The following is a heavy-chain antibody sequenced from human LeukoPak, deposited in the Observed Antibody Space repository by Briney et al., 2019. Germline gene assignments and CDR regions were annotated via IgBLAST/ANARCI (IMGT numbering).Heavy chain of an antibody. Sequence: GGSLRLSCAASGFTFSSYAMHWVRQAPGKGLEWVAVISYDGSNKYYADSVKGRFTISRDNSKNTLYLQMNSLRAEDTAVYYCARDRIDDQELSLPHFDYWGQGTLVTVSS. D-gene: IGHD3-16*02. J-gene: IGHJ4*02. CDR3: ARDRIDDQELSLPHFDY. CDR2: ISYDGSNK. CDR1: GFTFSSYA. V-gene: IGHV3-30*01.